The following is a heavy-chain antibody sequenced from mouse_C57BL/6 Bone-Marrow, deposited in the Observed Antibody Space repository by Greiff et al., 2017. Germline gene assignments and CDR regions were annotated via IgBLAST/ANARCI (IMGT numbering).Heavy chain of an antibody. CDR1: GFTFSSYA. J-gene: IGHJ2*01. D-gene: IGHD3-3*01. CDR3: ARVGGLRFDY. Sequence: EVQRVESGGGLVKPGGSLKLSCAASGFTFSSYAMSWVRQTPEKRLEWVATISDGGSYTYYPDNVKGRFTISRDNAKNNLYLQMSHLKSEDTAMYYCARVGGLRFDYWGQGTTLTVSS. V-gene: IGHV5-4*01. CDR2: ISDGGSYT.